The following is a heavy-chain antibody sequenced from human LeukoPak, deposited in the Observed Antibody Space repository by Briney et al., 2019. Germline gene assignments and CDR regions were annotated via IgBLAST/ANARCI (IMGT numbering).Heavy chain of an antibody. J-gene: IGHJ4*02. CDR3: ATRSNVITMVRGVMDYFDY. CDR2: ISGSGGST. CDR1: GFTFSSYA. V-gene: IGHV3-23*01. Sequence: GGSLRLSCAASGFTFSSYAMSWVRQAPGKGLEWVSGISGSGGSTYYAESVKGRFTISRDNSKNTLYLQMNSLRAEDTAVYYCATRSNVITMVRGVMDYFDYWGQGTLVTVSS. D-gene: IGHD3-10*01.